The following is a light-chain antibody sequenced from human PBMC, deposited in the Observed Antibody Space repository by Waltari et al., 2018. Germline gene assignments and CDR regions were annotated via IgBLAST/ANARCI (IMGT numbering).Light chain of an antibody. Sequence: SYELTQPPSVSVSPGQTARVTCSGDALPKQYAYWYQQKPGQAPLLVIYKDSERPSGIPGGFSGSSSGTTVTLTISGVKAEDEADYYCQSADSSGTYWLFGGGTTLTVL. CDR1: ALPKQY. J-gene: IGLJ3*02. CDR3: QSADSSGTYWL. V-gene: IGLV3-25*03. CDR2: KDS.